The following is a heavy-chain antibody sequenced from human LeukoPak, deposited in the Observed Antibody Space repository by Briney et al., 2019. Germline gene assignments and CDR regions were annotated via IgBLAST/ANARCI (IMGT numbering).Heavy chain of an antibody. CDR1: GFIFSTYA. D-gene: IGHD6-19*01. CDR3: AKEQLGSDWYTADY. Sequence: GGSLRLSCAASGFIFSTYAMSWVRQAPGKGLEWVSAITNSGGRTHYAGSVKGRFTVSRDNSKNMLYLQMNSLRAEDTAVYYCAKEQLGSDWYTADYWGQGTLVAVSS. V-gene: IGHV3-23*01. CDR2: ITNSGGRT. J-gene: IGHJ4*02.